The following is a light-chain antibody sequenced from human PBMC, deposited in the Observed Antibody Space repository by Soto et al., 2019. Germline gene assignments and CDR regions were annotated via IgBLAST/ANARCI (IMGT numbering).Light chain of an antibody. J-gene: IGKJ1*01. Sequence: TPSPGSLSLSPVEKATLSSRAGQNVSNNWLAWYQQKPGQAPKFLIYDASSWDSGIPARFSGSGSGTDFTLTISRLEPEDFAVYYCQQYGSSGTFGQGTKVDI. CDR3: QQYGSSGT. V-gene: IGKV3-20*01. CDR2: DAS. CDR1: QNVSNNW.